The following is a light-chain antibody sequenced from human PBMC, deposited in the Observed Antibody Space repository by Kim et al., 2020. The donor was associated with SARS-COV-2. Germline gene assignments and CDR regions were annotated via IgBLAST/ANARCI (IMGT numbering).Light chain of an antibody. CDR3: EQCGKWPLT. Sequence: EIVMTHSPVTLSVSPGDTVTLSCRASETVKTNLAWYQQKPGQAPRLLIYGASTRATDIPARFSGSGSGTEFSLTISSLQSEDFAVYYCEQCGKWPLTFGGGTKVDIK. CDR2: GAS. V-gene: IGKV3-15*01. J-gene: IGKJ4*01. CDR1: ETVKTN.